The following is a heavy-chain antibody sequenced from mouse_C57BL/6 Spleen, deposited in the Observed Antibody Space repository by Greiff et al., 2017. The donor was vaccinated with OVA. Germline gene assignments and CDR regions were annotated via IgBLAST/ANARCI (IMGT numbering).Heavy chain of an antibody. D-gene: IGHD2-5*01. CDR3: ARLYSNYVWFAY. CDR1: GYTFTSYW. J-gene: IGHJ3*01. CDR2: IDPSDSYT. V-gene: IGHV1-59*01. Sequence: VQLQQPGAELVRPGTSVKLSCKASGYTFTSYWMHWVKQRPGQGLEWIGVIDPSDSYTNYNQKFKGKATVTVDTSSSTAYMQLSSLTSEDSAVYYCARLYSNYVWFAYWGQGTLVTVSA.